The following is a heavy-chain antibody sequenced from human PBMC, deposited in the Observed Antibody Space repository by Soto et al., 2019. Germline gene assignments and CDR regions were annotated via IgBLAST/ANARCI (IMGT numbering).Heavy chain of an antibody. J-gene: IGHJ6*02. CDR3: AMDSSSWYRRYYYYYGMGV. V-gene: IGHV1-69*01. Sequence: QVQLVQSGAEVKKPGSSVKVSCKASGGTFSSYAISWVRQAPGQGLEWMGGIIPIFGTANYAQKFQGRVTITADESTSTAYMELSSLRSEDTAVYYCAMDSSSWYRRYYYYYGMGVWGQGTTVTVSS. CDR2: IIPIFGTA. D-gene: IGHD6-13*01. CDR1: GGTFSSYA.